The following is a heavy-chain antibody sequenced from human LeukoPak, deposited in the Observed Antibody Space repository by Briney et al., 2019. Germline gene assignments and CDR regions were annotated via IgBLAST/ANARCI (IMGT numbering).Heavy chain of an antibody. V-gene: IGHV3-23*01. CDR3: AKSQGSGYYRGHIDY. CDR2: ISGSGGST. D-gene: IGHD3-22*01. CDR1: EFTFNNYA. Sequence: GGSLRLSCAASEFTFNNYAMSWVCQAPGKGLEWVSGISGSGGSTYYGDSVKGRFTISRDNSKNTLYLQMNSLRAEDTAVYYCAKSQGSGYYRGHIDYWGQGTLVTVSA. J-gene: IGHJ4*02.